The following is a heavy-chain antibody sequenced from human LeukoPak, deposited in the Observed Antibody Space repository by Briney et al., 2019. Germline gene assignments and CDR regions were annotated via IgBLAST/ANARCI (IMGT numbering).Heavy chain of an antibody. CDR3: ARVHDSSGYYYGRGAFDI. CDR1: GGSISSGGYY. J-gene: IGHJ3*02. V-gene: IGHV4-31*03. CDR2: IYYSGST. Sequence: SQTLSLTCTVSGGSISSGGYYWSWIRQHPGKGLEWIAYIYYSGSTYYNPSLKSRVTISVDTSKNQFSMKLSSVTAADTAVYYCARVHDSSGYYYGRGAFDIWGQGTMVTVSS. D-gene: IGHD3-22*01.